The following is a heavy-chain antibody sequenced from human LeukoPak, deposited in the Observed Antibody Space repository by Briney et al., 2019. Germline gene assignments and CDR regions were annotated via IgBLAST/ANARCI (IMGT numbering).Heavy chain of an antibody. Sequence: GGSLRLSCAASGFAFSSYWMSWVRQAPGKGLEWISYISDSSITMYYADSVKGRFTISRDNAKNSLYLQMNSLRAEDTAVYYCARDGGFCSGGFCYRLFDPWGQGTLVTVSS. CDR1: GFAFSSYW. V-gene: IGHV3-48*04. CDR2: ISDSSITM. D-gene: IGHD2-15*01. J-gene: IGHJ5*02. CDR3: ARDGGFCSGGFCYRLFDP.